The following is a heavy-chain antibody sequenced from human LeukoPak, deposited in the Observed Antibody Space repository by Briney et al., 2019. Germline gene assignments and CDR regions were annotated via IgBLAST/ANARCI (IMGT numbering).Heavy chain of an antibody. Sequence: SETLSLTCTASAGSISGYYWSWFRQPPGKGLVWIGYIYYSGSAKYNPSLTSRGPITIDTDKNQYSLNLHSMTPSAAAASYCARDIGAARSDYLGQGTLGTVS. D-gene: IGHD6-6*01. V-gene: IGHV4-59*01. J-gene: IGHJ4*02. CDR3: ARDIGAARSDY. CDR1: AGSISGYY. CDR2: IYYSGSA.